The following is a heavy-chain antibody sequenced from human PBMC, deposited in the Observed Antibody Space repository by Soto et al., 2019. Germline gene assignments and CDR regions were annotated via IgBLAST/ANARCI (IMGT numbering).Heavy chain of an antibody. J-gene: IGHJ4*02. D-gene: IGHD3-22*01. V-gene: IGHV3-48*03. Sequence: SLRLSCAASGFTFSSYEMNWVRQAPGKGLEWVSYISSSGSPIYYADSVRGRFTISRDNGKDSLFLQMNSLRAEDTAVYYCARATYYYDNSFRFDYWGQRTLVTVSS. CDR2: ISSSGSPI. CDR1: GFTFSSYE. CDR3: ARATYYYDNSFRFDY.